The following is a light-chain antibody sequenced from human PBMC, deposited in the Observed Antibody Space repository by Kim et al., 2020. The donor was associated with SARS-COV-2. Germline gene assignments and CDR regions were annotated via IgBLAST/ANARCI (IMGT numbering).Light chain of an antibody. CDR2: GKN. J-gene: IGLJ2*01. V-gene: IGLV3-19*01. CDR1: SLRSYY. CDR3: NSRDSNDNVV. Sequence: VDLGQTVRITCQEDSLRSYYATWYQQKPGQAPILVIYGKNNRPSGIPDRFSGSSSGNTASLTITGTQAGDEADYYCNSRDSNDNVVFGGGTQLTVL.